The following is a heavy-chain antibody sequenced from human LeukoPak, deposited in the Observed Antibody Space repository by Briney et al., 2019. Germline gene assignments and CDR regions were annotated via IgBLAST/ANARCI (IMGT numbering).Heavy chain of an antibody. D-gene: IGHD3-22*01. J-gene: IGHJ4*02. CDR2: IYSGGST. Sequence: ETLSLTCAVYGGSFSGYYWSWVRQAPGKGLEWVSVIYSGGSTYYADSVKGRFTISRDNSKNTLYLQMNSLRAEDTAVYYCALLIYDSQTFDYWGQGTLVTVSS. V-gene: IGHV3-66*01. CDR3: ALLIYDSQTFDY. CDR1: GGSFSGYY.